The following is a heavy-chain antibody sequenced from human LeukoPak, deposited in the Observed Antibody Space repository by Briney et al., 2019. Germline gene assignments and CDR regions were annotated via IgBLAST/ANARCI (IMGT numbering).Heavy chain of an antibody. CDR2: IYYSGST. Sequence: PSETLSLTCTVSGGSTSSSSYYWGWIRQPPGKGLEWIGSIYYSGSTYYNPSLKSRVTISVDTSKNQFSLSLRSMTAADTAVYYCARTEPSGTTSHWGQGTLVTVSS. D-gene: IGHD1-1*01. CDR3: ARTEPSGTTSH. J-gene: IGHJ4*02. V-gene: IGHV4-39*07. CDR1: GGSTSSSSYY.